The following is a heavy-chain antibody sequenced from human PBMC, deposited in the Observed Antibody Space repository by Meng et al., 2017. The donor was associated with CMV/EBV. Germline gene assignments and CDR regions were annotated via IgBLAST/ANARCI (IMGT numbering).Heavy chain of an antibody. V-gene: IGHV3-30-3*01. CDR1: EFTFSNYA. CDR2: TSYDGSTK. Sequence: GGSLRLSCAASEFTFSNYAIHWVRRAPGKGLEWVAVTSYDGSTKHYADSVKGRFTISRDNSKNTVFLQMNSLRPEDTAVYYCARDLCGDSSCWSGDAFDIWGQGTMVTVSS. J-gene: IGHJ3*02. D-gene: IGHD6-13*01. CDR3: ARDLCGDSSCWSGDAFDI.